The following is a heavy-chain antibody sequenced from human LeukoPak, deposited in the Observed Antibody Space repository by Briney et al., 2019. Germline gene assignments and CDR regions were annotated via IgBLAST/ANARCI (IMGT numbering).Heavy chain of an antibody. J-gene: IGHJ4*02. CDR1: GGSFSGYY. Sequence: SETLSLTCAVYGGSFSGYYWSWIRQPPGKGLEWIGEINHSGSTNYNPSLKSRVTISVDTSKNQFSLKLSSVTAADTAVYYCARARYCSGGSCYSGHAFDIWGQGTLVTVSS. CDR2: INHSGST. CDR3: ARARYCSGGSCYSGHAFDI. V-gene: IGHV4-34*01. D-gene: IGHD2-15*01.